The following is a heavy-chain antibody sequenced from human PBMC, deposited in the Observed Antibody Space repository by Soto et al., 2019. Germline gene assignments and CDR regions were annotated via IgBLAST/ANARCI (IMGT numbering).Heavy chain of an antibody. CDR3: AREFPNLRFLEWLSQVHDAFDI. D-gene: IGHD3-3*01. CDR2: INAGNGNT. Sequence: ASVKGSCKAFGYTFTRYSMQWGGPAPGQKVEGVGWINAGNGNTKYSQKFQGRVTITRDTSASTAYMELSSLRSEDTAVYYCAREFPNLRFLEWLSQVHDAFDIWGQGTMVTVSS. V-gene: IGHV1-3*01. CDR1: GYTFTRYS. J-gene: IGHJ3*02.